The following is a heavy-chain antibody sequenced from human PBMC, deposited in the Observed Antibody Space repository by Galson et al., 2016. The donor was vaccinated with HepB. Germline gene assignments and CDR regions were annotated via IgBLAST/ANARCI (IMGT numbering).Heavy chain of an antibody. V-gene: IGHV1-18*01. CDR1: GYTFTSYG. D-gene: IGHD3-10*01. J-gene: IGHJ6*02. CDR2: ISAYNGNRNT. CDR3: ARDGTMIRGMDYYYYGMDV. Sequence: SVKVSCKASGYTFTSYGISWVRQAPGQGLEWMGWISAYNGNRNTNYAQKVQDRVTMTTDTSTSTAYMELRSLRSDDTAVYYCARDGTMIRGMDYYYYGMDVWGQGTTVTVAS.